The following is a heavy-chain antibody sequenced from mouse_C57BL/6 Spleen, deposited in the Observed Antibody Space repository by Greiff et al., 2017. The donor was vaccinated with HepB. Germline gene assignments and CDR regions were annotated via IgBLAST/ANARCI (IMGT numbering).Heavy chain of an antibody. CDR3: ARTARIKY. D-gene: IGHD1-2*01. CDR2: ISYSGST. CDR1: GYSITSGYG. Sequence: EVQLQQSGPGLVKPSQSLSLTCTVTGYSITSGYGWNWIRQFPGNKLEWMGYISYSGSTNYNPSLKSRISITRNTSKNQFFLQLNSVTTEDTATYYCARTARIKYWGQGTTLTVSS. V-gene: IGHV3-2*02. J-gene: IGHJ2*01.